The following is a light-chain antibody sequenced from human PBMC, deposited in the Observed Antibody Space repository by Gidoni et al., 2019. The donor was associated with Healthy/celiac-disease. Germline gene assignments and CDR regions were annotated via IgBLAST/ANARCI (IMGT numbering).Light chain of an antibody. CDR1: QSLLHSNGYNY. CDR3: MQALQTRPRVLFT. Sequence: DIVMTQSPLSLPVTPGEPASISCRSSQSLLHSNGYNYLDWYLQKPGQSPQLLIYLGSNRASGVPDRFSGSGSGTDFTLKISRVEAEDVGVYYCMQALQTRPRVLFTFGPGTKVDIK. V-gene: IGKV2-28*01. CDR2: LGS. J-gene: IGKJ3*01.